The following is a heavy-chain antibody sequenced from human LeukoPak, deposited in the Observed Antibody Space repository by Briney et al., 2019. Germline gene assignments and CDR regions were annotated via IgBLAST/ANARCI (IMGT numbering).Heavy chain of an antibody. D-gene: IGHD3-3*02. CDR1: GFTFSSYA. J-gene: IGHJ4*02. V-gene: IGHV3-30*04. CDR2: ISYDGSNK. CDR3: AKDQAVLSLDY. Sequence: GGSLRLSCAASGFTFSSYAMHWVRQAPGKGLEWVAVISYDGSNKYYADSVKGRFTISRDNSKNTLYLQMNSLRAEDTAVYYCAKDQAVLSLDYWGQGTLVTVSS.